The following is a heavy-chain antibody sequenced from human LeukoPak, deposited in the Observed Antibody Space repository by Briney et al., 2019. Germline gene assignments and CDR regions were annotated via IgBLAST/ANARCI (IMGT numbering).Heavy chain of an antibody. CDR1: GFTFSTFA. CDR3: ARDRSYYHFLDV. V-gene: IGHV3-21*06. J-gene: IGHJ6*04. CDR2: ITGSGPYI. Sequence: GGSLRLSCAASGFTFSTFAMHWVRLSPEKGLEWVSSITGSGPYILYADSVKRRFTISRDNTKNLLYLEMNSLRAEDTAVYYCARDRSYYHFLDVWGKGTTVTISS.